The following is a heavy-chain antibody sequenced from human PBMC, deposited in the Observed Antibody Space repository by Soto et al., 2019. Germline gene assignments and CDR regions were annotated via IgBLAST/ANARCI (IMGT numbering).Heavy chain of an antibody. CDR1: GGSVSSGSYY. V-gene: IGHV4-61*01. J-gene: IGHJ6*02. CDR3: ARDTPTQYSSRRCYGMDV. Sequence: PSETLSLTCTVSGGSVSSGSYYWSWIRQPPGKGLEWIGYIYYSGSTNYNPSLKSRVTISVDTSKNQFSLKLSSVTAADTAVYYCARDTPTQYSSRRCYGMDVWGQGTTVTVSS. CDR2: IYYSGST. D-gene: IGHD6-6*01.